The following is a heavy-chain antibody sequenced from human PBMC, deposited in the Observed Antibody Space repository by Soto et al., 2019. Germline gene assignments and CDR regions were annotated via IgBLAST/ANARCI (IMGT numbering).Heavy chain of an antibody. Sequence: QVQLVQSGAEVKKPGSSVKVSCKASGGTFSSYAISWVRQAPGQGLEWMGGIIPIFGTANYAQKFQGRVTITVDESTSTAYMELSSLISEDTAVYYCAREGSHMVVVTVLGGDAFDIWGQGTMVTVSS. D-gene: IGHD2-21*02. CDR2: IIPIFGTA. CDR1: GGTFSSYA. CDR3: AREGSHMVVVTVLGGDAFDI. V-gene: IGHV1-69*01. J-gene: IGHJ3*02.